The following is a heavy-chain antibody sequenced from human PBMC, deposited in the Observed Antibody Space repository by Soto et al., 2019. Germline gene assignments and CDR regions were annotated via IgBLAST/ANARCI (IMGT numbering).Heavy chain of an antibody. V-gene: IGHV3-49*03. CDR1: GFTFGDYA. CDR2: XXNKAYGGTT. CDR3: XXXXXXXXXXXXXPRPDY. J-gene: IGHJ4*02. Sequence: EVQLVESGGGLVQPGRSLRLSCSASGFTFGDYAMSWFRQAPGKGLEWVAXXXNKAYGGTTEYAASVRGRFTISRDDSKXXXXXXXXXXXXXXXXXXXXXXXXXXXXXXXXXPRPDYWGQGTLVTVSS.